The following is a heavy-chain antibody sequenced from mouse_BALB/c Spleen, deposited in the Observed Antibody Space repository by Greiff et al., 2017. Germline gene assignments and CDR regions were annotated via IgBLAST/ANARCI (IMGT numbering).Heavy chain of an antibody. Sequence: VKLEESGPGLVAPSQSLSITCTVSGFSLTSYGVHWVRQPPGKGLEWLGVIWAGGSTNYNSALMSRLSISKDNSKSQVFLKMNSLQTDDTAMYYCARDYDYVYYAMDYWGQGTSVTVSS. V-gene: IGHV2-9*02. CDR2: IWAGGST. D-gene: IGHD2-4*01. CDR1: GFSLTSYG. J-gene: IGHJ4*01. CDR3: ARDYDYVYYAMDY.